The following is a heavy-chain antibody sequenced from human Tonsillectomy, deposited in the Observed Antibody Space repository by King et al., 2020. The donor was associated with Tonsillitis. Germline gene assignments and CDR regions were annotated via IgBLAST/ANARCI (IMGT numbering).Heavy chain of an antibody. V-gene: IGHV3-66*01. CDR2: IYSGGST. J-gene: IGHJ4*02. CDR3: ARVSFYDSGGYVLDY. D-gene: IGHD3-22*01. CDR1: GFTVSNNY. Sequence: VQLVESGGGLVQPGGSLRLSCAASGFTVSNNYVTWVRQAPGKGLEWVSVIYSGGSTYYADSVKGRFTISRDNSKNTLYLQVNSLRAEDTAVYYCARVSFYDSGGYVLDYWGQGTLVTVSS.